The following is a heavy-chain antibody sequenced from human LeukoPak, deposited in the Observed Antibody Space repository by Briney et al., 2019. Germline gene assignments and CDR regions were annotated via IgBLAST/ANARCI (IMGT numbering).Heavy chain of an antibody. V-gene: IGHV3-66*04. CDR1: GFAISSNY. J-gene: IGHJ6*02. D-gene: IGHD4-17*01. Sequence: GGSLRLSCVASGFAISSNYISWVRQAPGKGLEWVSVIQSGGDTYYADSVKDRFTVSRDDSHNTVYVQMNSLRVEDTAVYYCARHRGVYSDRAMDVWGQGTTVTVS. CDR3: ARHRGVYSDRAMDV. CDR2: IQSGGDT.